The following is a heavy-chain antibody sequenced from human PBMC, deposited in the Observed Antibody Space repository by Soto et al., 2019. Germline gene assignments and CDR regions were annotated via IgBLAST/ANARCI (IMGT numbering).Heavy chain of an antibody. CDR2: IYYSGST. CDR3: ARARQYYDCELDP. V-gene: IGHV4-59*12. J-gene: IGHJ5*02. D-gene: IGHD3-16*01. Sequence: SETLSLTCTVSCVSISSYYWRWIRQPPGKGLEWIGYIYYSGSTNYNPSLKSRVTISVDTSKNQFSLKLSPVTAADTAMYYWARARQYYDCELDPWGQGTLVTVSS. CDR1: CVSISSYY.